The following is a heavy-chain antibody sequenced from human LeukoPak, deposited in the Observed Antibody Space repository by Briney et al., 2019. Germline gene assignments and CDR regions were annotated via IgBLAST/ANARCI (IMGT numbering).Heavy chain of an antibody. J-gene: IGHJ4*02. CDR2: IYYSGST. Sequence: SETLSLTCTVSGGSISSGDYYWSWIRQPPGKGLEWIGYIYYSGSTYYNPSLKSRVTISVDTSKNQFSLKLSSVTAADTAVYYCARAYATRLGIGYWGQGTLVTVSS. CDR1: GGSISSGDYY. D-gene: IGHD3-16*01. V-gene: IGHV4-30-4*08. CDR3: ARAYATRLGIGY.